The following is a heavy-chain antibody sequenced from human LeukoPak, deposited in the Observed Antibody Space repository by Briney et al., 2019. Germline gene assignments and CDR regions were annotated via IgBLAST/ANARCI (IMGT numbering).Heavy chain of an antibody. CDR3: ARGEYSSGWYERYGMDV. J-gene: IGHJ6*02. CDR2: MNPNSGNT. Sequence: ASVKVSCKASGYTFTSYDINWLRQASGQGLEWMGWMNPNSGNTGYAQKFQGRFTMTRNTSISTAYMELSSLRSEDTAVYYCARGEYSSGWYERYGMDVWGQGTTVTVSS. V-gene: IGHV1-8*01. CDR1: GYTFTSYD. D-gene: IGHD6-19*01.